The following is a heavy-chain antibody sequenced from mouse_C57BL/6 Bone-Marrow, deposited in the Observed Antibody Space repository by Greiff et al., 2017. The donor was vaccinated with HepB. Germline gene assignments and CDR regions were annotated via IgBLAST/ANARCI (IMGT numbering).Heavy chain of an antibody. CDR2: INPYNGGT. Sequence: EVQLQQSGPVLVKPGASVKMSCKASGYTFTDYYMNWVKQSHGKSLEWIGVINPYNGGTSYNQKFKGKATLTVDKSSSTAYMELNSLTSEDSAVYYCARSRRTFDYWGQGTTLTVSS. V-gene: IGHV1-19*01. CDR3: ARSRRTFDY. J-gene: IGHJ2*01. CDR1: GYTFTDYY.